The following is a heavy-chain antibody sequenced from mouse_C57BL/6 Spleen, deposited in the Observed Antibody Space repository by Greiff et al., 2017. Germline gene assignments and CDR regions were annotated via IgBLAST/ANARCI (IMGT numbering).Heavy chain of an antibody. CDR2: IGPGSGST. Sequence: QVQLQQSGAELVKPGASVKISCKASGYTFTDYYINWVKQRPGQGLEWIGKIGPGSGSTYYNEKFKGKATLTADKSSSTAYMQLSSLTSEDSAVYFCARWNYYGSSSAWFAYWGQGTLVTVSA. CDR3: ARWNYYGSSSAWFAY. J-gene: IGHJ3*01. CDR1: GYTFTDYY. D-gene: IGHD1-1*01. V-gene: IGHV1-77*01.